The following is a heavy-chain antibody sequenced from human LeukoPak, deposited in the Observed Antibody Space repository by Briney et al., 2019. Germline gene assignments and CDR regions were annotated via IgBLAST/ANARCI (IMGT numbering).Heavy chain of an antibody. Sequence: GASVKVSCKASGYTFTGYYMHWVRQALGQGLEWMGWINPNSGGTNYAQKFQGRVTMTRDTSISTAYMELSRLRSDDTAVYYCARGYYDSSGSPTFDYWGQGTLVTVSS. D-gene: IGHD3-22*01. CDR2: INPNSGGT. CDR3: ARGYYDSSGSPTFDY. CDR1: GYTFTGYY. V-gene: IGHV1-2*02. J-gene: IGHJ4*02.